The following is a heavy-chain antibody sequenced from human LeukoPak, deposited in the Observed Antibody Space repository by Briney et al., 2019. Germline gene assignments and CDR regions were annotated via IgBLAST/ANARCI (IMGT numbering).Heavy chain of an antibody. V-gene: IGHV3-21*01. CDR1: GFTFSSYS. J-gene: IGHJ4*02. Sequence: GGSLRLSCAASGFTFSSYSMNWVRQAPGKGLEWVSSISSSSSYIYYADSVKGRFTISRDNAKNSLYLQMNSLRAEDTAVYYCARDRTYYYDSSGYYDCSDHWGQGTLVTVSS. CDR3: ARDRTYYYDSSGYYDCSDH. CDR2: ISSSSSYI. D-gene: IGHD3-22*01.